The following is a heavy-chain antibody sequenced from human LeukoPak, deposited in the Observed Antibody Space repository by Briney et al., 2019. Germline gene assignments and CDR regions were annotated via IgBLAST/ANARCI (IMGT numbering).Heavy chain of an antibody. V-gene: IGHV7-4-1*02. D-gene: IGHD2-15*01. Sequence: GASVKVSCKASGYTFTSYAMNWVRQAPGQGLEWMGWINTNTGNPTYAQGFTGRFVFSLDTSVSTAYLQISSLKAEDTAVYYCARDSPATADEYYYYYYGMDVWGQGTTVTVSS. CDR2: INTNTGNP. CDR1: GYTFTSYA. J-gene: IGHJ6*02. CDR3: ARDSPATADEYYYYYYGMDV.